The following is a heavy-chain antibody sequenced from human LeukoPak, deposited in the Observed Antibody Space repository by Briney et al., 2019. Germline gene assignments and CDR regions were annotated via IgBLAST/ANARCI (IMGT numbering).Heavy chain of an antibody. CDR2: ISAYNGNT. V-gene: IGHV1-18*01. D-gene: IGHD2-2*03. Sequence: GASVKVSCKASGYTFTSYGISWVRQAPGQGLEWMGWISAYNGNTNYAQKLQGRVTMTTDTPTSTAYMELRSLRSDDAAVYYCARHLDPTDAFDIWGQGTMVTVSS. CDR1: GYTFTSYG. J-gene: IGHJ3*02. CDR3: ARHLDPTDAFDI.